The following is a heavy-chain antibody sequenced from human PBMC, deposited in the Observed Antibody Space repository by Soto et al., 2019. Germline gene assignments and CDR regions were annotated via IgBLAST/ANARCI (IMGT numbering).Heavy chain of an antibody. J-gene: IGHJ6*03. V-gene: IGHV4-34*01. D-gene: IGHD6-6*01. CDR2: INHSGST. CDR1: GSFSGYY. Sequence: GSFSGYYWSWIRRPPGKGLEWIGEINHSGSTNYNPSPKSRVTISVDTSKNQFSLKLSSVTAADTAVYYCARGRYSSSPSYYYYYYYMDVWGKGTTVTVSS. CDR3: ARGRYSSSPSYYYYYYYMDV.